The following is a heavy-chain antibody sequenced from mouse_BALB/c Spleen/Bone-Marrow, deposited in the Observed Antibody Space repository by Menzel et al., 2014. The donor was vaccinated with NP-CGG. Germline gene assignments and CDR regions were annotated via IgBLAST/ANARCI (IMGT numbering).Heavy chain of an antibody. CDR2: IRNKANGYTT. J-gene: IGHJ2*01. CDR1: GFTFTDYY. D-gene: IGHD2-3*01. CDR3: ARDMGGLLFDY. V-gene: IGHV7-3*02. Sequence: EVKLVESGGGLVQPGGSLRLSCATSGFTFTDYYMNWVRQPPGKALEWLGFIRNKANGYTTEYSASVEGRFTISRDISQSTLYLQMDTLRAEDSATYYCARDMGGLLFDYLGQGTTLTVSS.